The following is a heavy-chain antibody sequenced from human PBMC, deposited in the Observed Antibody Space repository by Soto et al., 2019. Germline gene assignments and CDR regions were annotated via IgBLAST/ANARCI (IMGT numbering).Heavy chain of an antibody. V-gene: IGHV4-30-4*01. CDR2: IYYSGST. D-gene: IGHD3-3*01. Sequence: SVTLSLTCTVSGGSISSGYYYWSWIRQPPGKGLEWMGYIYYSGSTDDNPSLNSRVIISVDTPKTQFSLRLSSVTAAETAVYYCARDQSYDFWSGYYAVVDWGQGTLVTVSS. CDR3: ARDQSYDFWSGYYAVVD. J-gene: IGHJ4*02. CDR1: GGSISSGYYY.